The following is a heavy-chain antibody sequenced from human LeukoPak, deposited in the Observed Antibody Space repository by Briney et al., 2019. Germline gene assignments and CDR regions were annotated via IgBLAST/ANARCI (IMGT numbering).Heavy chain of an antibody. Sequence: PSETLSLTCTVSGGSISSYYWSWIRQAPGKGLEWIGYIYFSGSTNYNPSLKSRVTISAHTSMNQFSLKLSSVTAADTAVYYCARGRYSYGNYYYYYMDVWGKGAPVTVSS. J-gene: IGHJ6*03. CDR2: IYFSGST. D-gene: IGHD5-18*01. V-gene: IGHV4-59*01. CDR3: ARGRYSYGNYYYYYMDV. CDR1: GGSISSYY.